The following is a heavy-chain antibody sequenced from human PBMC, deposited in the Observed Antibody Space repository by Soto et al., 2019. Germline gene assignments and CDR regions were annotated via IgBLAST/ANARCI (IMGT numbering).Heavy chain of an antibody. CDR3: ATAQQFLEWLLSDYDS. V-gene: IGHV3-23*01. Sequence: EVQLLESGGGLVQPGGSLRLSCAASGFTFSSYAMSWVRQARGKGLEWVSAISGSGGSTYYADSVKGRFTISRDNSKNTLYLQMDSLRAEDTAVYYCATAQQFLEWLLSDYDSCGQGTLVTVSS. CDR2: ISGSGGST. CDR1: GFTFSSYA. D-gene: IGHD3-3*01. J-gene: IGHJ4*02.